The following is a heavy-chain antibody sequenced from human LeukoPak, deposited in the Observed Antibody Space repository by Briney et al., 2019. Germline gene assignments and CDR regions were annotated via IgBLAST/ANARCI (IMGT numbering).Heavy chain of an antibody. D-gene: IGHD3-22*01. V-gene: IGHV1-24*01. Sequence: ASVKVSCKVSGYILIELSMHWVRQAPGKGLEWMGGFDPEDGETIYAQKFQGRVTMTEDTSTDTAYMELSSLRSEDTAVYYCARDEGVGTYYCDSSGYPSWGQGTLVTVSS. CDR2: FDPEDGET. J-gene: IGHJ4*02. CDR1: GYILIELS. CDR3: ARDEGVGTYYCDSSGYPS.